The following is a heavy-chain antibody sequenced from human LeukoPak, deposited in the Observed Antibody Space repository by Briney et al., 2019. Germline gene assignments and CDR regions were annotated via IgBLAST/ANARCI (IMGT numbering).Heavy chain of an antibody. CDR2: ISSSSSYI. D-gene: IGHD2-2*01. J-gene: IGHJ5*02. CDR1: GFTFQTYS. CDR3: ARDRPPGYCSSTSCRLGS. V-gene: IGHV3-21*01. Sequence: GGSLRLSCTVSGFTFQTYSMNWVRQAPGKGLEWVSSISSSSSYIYYADSVKGRFTISRDNAKNSLYLQMNSLRAEDTAVYYCARDRPPGYCSSTSCRLGSWGQGALVTVSS.